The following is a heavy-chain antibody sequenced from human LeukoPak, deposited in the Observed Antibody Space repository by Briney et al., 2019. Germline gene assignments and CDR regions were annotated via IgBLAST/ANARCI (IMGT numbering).Heavy chain of an antibody. CDR2: IYYDGGT. D-gene: IGHD6-6*01. Sequence: SSQTLTLTCTVSGALIDSAGYYWSWIRQHPGKGPEWLGYIYYDGGTSYNPSLKSRLTISVDTSENQFSLYVTSVTAADTAVYYCARVGTAARLNWFDPWGQGTLVTVSS. CDR3: ARVGTAARLNWFDP. J-gene: IGHJ5*02. V-gene: IGHV4-31*03. CDR1: GALIDSAGYY.